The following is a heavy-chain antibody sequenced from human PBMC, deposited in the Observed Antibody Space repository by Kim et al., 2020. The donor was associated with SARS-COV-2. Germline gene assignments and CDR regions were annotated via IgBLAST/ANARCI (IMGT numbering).Heavy chain of an antibody. Sequence: NPNYAQKFQERVTITRDMSTSTAYMELSSLRSEDTAVYYCAARTGTTSDYWGQGTLVTVSS. V-gene: IGHV1-58*01. CDR2: NP. D-gene: IGHD1-1*01. J-gene: IGHJ4*02. CDR3: AARTGTTSDY.